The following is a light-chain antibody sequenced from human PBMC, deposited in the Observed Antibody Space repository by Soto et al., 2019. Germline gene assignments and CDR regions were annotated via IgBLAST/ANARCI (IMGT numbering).Light chain of an antibody. Sequence: AIRMTQSPSSLSASTGDRVTITCRASQGISSYLAWYQQKPGKAPKLLIYAASTLQSGVPSRFSGSGSGTDFTLTISCLQSEDFATYYCQQYYSYPGPTFGVGTKVEIK. CDR3: QQYYSYPGPT. CDR1: QGISSY. CDR2: AAS. V-gene: IGKV1-8*01. J-gene: IGKJ4*01.